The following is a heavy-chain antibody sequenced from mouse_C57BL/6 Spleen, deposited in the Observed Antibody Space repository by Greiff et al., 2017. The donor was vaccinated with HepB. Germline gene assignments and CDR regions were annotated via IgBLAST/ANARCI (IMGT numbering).Heavy chain of an antibody. Sequence: VQLQESGAELVRPGASVTLSCKASGYTFTDYEMHWVKQTPVHGLEWIGAIDPETGGTAYNQKFKGKAILTADKSSSTAYMELRSLTSEDSAVYYCTRGGYYGSSRDYWGQGTTLTVSS. CDR1: GYTFTDYE. CDR3: TRGGYYGSSRDY. J-gene: IGHJ2*01. V-gene: IGHV1-15*01. D-gene: IGHD1-1*01. CDR2: IDPETGGT.